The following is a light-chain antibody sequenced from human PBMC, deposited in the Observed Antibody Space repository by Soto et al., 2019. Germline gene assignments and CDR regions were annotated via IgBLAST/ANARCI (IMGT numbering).Light chain of an antibody. CDR2: GAS. CDR3: QQCKAAPIT. Sequence: EMVMTQSPATLSVSPGERATLSCRASQSLSNNLAWYQQKPGQAPRLLIYGASTRATGIPARFSGSGSGTEFTLTISSLQPEDVATYYCQQCKAAPITFGQGTRLEIK. V-gene: IGKV3-15*01. CDR1: QSLSNN. J-gene: IGKJ5*01.